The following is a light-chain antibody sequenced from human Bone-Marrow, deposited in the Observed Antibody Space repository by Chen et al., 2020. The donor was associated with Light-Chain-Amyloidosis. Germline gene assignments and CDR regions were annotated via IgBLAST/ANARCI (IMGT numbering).Light chain of an antibody. J-gene: IGLJ1*01. V-gene: IGLV1-47*01. CDR2: RNN. CDR1: SCNIGINY. CDR3: AAWDGSLSGYV. Sequence: QSVPTHPPSSSLPPAHMATLPFPGASCNIGINYVSWYKHFPGAAPNLLIHRNNQRPSGVPDRFSASTSGTSAFLAISGLRSEDEADYYCAAWDGSLSGYVFGTGTKVIVL.